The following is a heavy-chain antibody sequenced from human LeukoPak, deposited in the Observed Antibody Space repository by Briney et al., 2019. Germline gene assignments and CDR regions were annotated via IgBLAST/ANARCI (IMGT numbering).Heavy chain of an antibody. CDR3: ARGDSGWYLGLGFDY. D-gene: IGHD6-19*01. J-gene: IGHJ4*02. CDR1: GGSISSGDYY. Sequence: SQTLSLTCTVSGGSISSGDYYWSWIRQPPGKGLEWIGYIYYSGSTYYNPSLKSRVTISVDTSKNQFSLKVSSVTAANTAIYYCARGDSGWYLGLGFDYWGQGTLVTVSS. CDR2: IYYSGST. V-gene: IGHV4-30-4*08.